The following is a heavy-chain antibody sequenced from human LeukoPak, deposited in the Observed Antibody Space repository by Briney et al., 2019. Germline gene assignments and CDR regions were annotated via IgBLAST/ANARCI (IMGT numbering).Heavy chain of an antibody. CDR1: GFTYSGYA. D-gene: IGHD3-16*01. CDR2: ISPDGSDK. J-gene: IGHJ4*02. V-gene: IGHV3-7*01. Sequence: GGSLRLSCAASGFTYSGYAMHWVRHVPGKGLEWVANISPDGSDKYYVDSVKGRFTISRDNAKDSLFLQMNSLRADDTAMYFCTRVGVGGYWGQGTLVTVSS. CDR3: TRVGVGGY.